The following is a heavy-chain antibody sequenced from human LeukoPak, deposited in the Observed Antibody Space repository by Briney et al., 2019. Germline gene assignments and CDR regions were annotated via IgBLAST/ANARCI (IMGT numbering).Heavy chain of an antibody. CDR2: INPNSGDT. CDR1: TYTFTDNS. J-gene: IGHJ4*02. D-gene: IGHD3-10*01. Sequence: GASVKASCKASTYTFTDNSIHWVRQAPGQGPQWMGWINPNSGDTHYARNFQDRVTMTRDTSVSTAYMELTSLRSDDTAMYYCARENSFGSGSYIFDSWGQGTRVTVSS. V-gene: IGHV1-2*02. CDR3: ARENSFGSGSYIFDS.